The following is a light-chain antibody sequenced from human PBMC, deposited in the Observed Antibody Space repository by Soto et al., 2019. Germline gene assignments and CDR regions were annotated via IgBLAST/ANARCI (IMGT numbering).Light chain of an antibody. Sequence: QSALTQPPSVSGSPEQSVTISCTGTSTDFVSYNRVSWYQQPPGTAPKLMIYEVSKRPSGVPDRFSGSKSGNTASLTISGLQAADEADYYCCSYAGSSTFVFGTGTKVTV. CDR3: CSYAGSSTFV. CDR2: EVS. J-gene: IGLJ1*01. CDR1: STDFVSYNR. V-gene: IGLV2-18*02.